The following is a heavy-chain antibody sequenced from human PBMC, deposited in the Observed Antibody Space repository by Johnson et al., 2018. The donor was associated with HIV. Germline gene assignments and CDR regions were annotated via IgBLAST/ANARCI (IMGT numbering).Heavy chain of an antibody. Sequence: QVQLVESGGGVVQPGGSLRLSCAASGFTFSSYAMHWVRQAPDTGLEWVAVIWYDGSTEYYADSVKGRFTISRDNSKNTVYLEMNNMRPEDTAVYYCARVGSGELLDAFDIWGQGTMVTVSS. D-gene: IGHD3-10*01. CDR3: ARVGSGELLDAFDI. CDR2: IWYDGSTE. J-gene: IGHJ3*02. V-gene: IGHV3-33*01. CDR1: GFTFSSYA.